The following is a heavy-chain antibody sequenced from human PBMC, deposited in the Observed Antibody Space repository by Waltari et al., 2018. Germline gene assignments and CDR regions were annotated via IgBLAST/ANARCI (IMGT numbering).Heavy chain of an antibody. CDR1: GYTFTSFA. J-gene: IGHJ4*02. CDR2: INAGNGNT. Sequence: QVQLVRSGAVWKKPGASVKVFGTASGYTFTSFAIHWVRHAPGQRLEWMGWINAGNGNTKYSQEFQGRDTITRDTTASTEYMELSRLRSEDMAVYYCARGVGDSSGYYTFDYWGQGTLVTVSS. V-gene: IGHV1-3*03. D-gene: IGHD3-22*01. CDR3: ARGVGDSSGYYTFDY.